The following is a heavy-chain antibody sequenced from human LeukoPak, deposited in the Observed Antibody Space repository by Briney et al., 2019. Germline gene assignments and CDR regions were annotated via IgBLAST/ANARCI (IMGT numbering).Heavy chain of an antibody. V-gene: IGHV1-69*05. CDR3: ASTSMYGDYVAFAFDR. CDR1: GGTFSSYA. Sequence: SVKVSCKASGGTFSSYAISWVRQAPGQGLEWMGGIIPMFGTTKYAQDFQGRVTITTDESTSTAYMELSSLRSEDTAVFYCASTSMYGDYVAFAFDRWGQGTLVTVSS. CDR2: IIPMFGTT. J-gene: IGHJ4*02. D-gene: IGHD4-17*01.